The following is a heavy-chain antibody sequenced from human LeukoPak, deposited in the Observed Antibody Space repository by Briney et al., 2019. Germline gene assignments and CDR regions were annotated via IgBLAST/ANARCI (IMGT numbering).Heavy chain of an antibody. D-gene: IGHD4-17*01. CDR3: ARVYDYGDYDFDY. CDR1: GGTFSSYA. J-gene: IGHJ4*02. Sequence: SVKVSCKASGGTFSSYAISWVRQAPGQGLEWMGGIIPIFGTANYAQKFQGRVTITADESTSTAYMELSSLRSEDTAVYDCARVYDYGDYDFDYWGQGTWSPSPQ. V-gene: IGHV1-69*13. CDR2: IIPIFGTA.